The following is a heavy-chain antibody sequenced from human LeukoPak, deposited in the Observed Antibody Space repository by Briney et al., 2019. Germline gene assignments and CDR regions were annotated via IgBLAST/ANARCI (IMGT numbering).Heavy chain of an antibody. CDR3: ARAWRIVVVPAAIRRGPFDY. Sequence: SETLSLTCAVYGGSFSGYYWSWIRQPPGKGLEWIGEINHSGSTNYNPSLKSRVTISVDTSKNQFSLKLSSVTAADTAVYYCARAWRIVVVPAAIRRGPFDYWSQGTLVTVSS. J-gene: IGHJ4*02. D-gene: IGHD2-2*02. CDR2: INHSGST. V-gene: IGHV4-34*01. CDR1: GGSFSGYY.